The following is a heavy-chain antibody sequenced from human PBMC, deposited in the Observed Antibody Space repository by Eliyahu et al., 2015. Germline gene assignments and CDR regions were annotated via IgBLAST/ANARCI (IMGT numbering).Heavy chain of an antibody. V-gene: IGHV3-23*01. J-gene: IGHJ6*02. CDR1: GFTFSSXA. Sequence: EVQLLESGGGLVQPGGSLRLSCXASGFTFSSXAMARAPPAPGKGLEWVSAISGSGGSTYYADSVKGRFTISRDNSKNTLYLQMNSLRAEDTAVYYCAKNPPMKSYYYYYYGMDVWGQGTTVTVSS. D-gene: IGHD1-26*01. CDR2: ISGSGGST. CDR3: AKNPPMKSYYYYYYGMDV.